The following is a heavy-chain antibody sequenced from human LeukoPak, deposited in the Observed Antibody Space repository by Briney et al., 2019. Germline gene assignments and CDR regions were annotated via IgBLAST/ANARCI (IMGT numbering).Heavy chain of an antibody. Sequence: PGGSLRLSCAASGFTFSSYGMHWVRQAPGKGLEWVAVISYDGSNKYYADSVKGRFTISRDNSKNTLYLQMNSLRAEDTAVYYCAKDPRGHCSGGSCYFDYWGQGTLVTVSS. V-gene: IGHV3-30*18. CDR3: AKDPRGHCSGGSCYFDY. CDR1: GFTFSSYG. D-gene: IGHD2-15*01. J-gene: IGHJ4*02. CDR2: ISYDGSNK.